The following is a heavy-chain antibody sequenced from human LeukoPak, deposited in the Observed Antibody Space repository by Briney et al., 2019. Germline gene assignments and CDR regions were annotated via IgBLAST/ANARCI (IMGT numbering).Heavy chain of an antibody. CDR3: ARGRGEYYFDY. CDR2: IYHSGST. V-gene: IGHV4-31*03. CDR1: GGSISSGGYY. D-gene: IGHD3-16*01. J-gene: IGHJ4*02. Sequence: PSETLSLTCTVSGGSISSGGYYWSWIRQHPGKGLEWIGYIYHSGSTYYNPSLKSRVTISVDRSKNQFSLKLSSVTAADTAVYYCARGRGEYYFDYWGQGTLVTVSS.